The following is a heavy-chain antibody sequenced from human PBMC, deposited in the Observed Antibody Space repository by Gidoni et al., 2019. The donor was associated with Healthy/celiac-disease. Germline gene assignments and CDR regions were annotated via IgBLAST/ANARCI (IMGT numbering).Heavy chain of an antibody. CDR3: TVTPSGGMDV. CDR1: GFTFSSYA. CDR2: ISGSGGST. D-gene: IGHD2-21*02. J-gene: IGHJ6*02. V-gene: IGHV3-23*01. Sequence: EVQLLESGGGLVQPGGSLRLSCAASGFTFSSYAMSWVRQAPGKGLELVSAISGSGGSTYYADSVKGRFTISRDNSKNTLYLQMNSLRAEDTAVYYCTVTPSGGMDVWGQGTTVTVSS.